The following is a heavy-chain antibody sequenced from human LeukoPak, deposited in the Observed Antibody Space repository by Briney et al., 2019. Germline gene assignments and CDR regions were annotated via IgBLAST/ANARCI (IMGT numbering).Heavy chain of an antibody. D-gene: IGHD7-27*01. V-gene: IGHV3-30*02. CDR2: IRYDGSNK. CDR3: AKDQTGDLDWYFDL. CDR1: GFTFSSYA. J-gene: IGHJ2*01. Sequence: PGGSLRLSCAASGFTFSSYAMHWVRQAPGKGLEWVAFIRYDGSNKYYADSVKGRFTISRDNSKNTLYLQMNSLRAEDTAVYYCAKDQTGDLDWYFDLWGRGTLVTVSS.